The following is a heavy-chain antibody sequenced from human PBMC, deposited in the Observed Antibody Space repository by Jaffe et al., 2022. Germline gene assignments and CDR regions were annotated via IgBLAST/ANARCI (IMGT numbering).Heavy chain of an antibody. CDR2: IYHSGST. Sequence: QVQLQESGPGLVKPSGTLSLTCAVSGGSISSSNWWSWIRQPPGKGLEWIGEIYHSGSTNYNPSLKSRVTISVDKSKNQFSLKLSSVTAADTAVYYCATPADIVVVVAATPSDAFDIWGQGTMVTVSS. CDR3: ATPADIVVVVAATPSDAFDI. V-gene: IGHV4-4*02. J-gene: IGHJ3*02. D-gene: IGHD2-15*01. CDR1: GGSISSSNW.